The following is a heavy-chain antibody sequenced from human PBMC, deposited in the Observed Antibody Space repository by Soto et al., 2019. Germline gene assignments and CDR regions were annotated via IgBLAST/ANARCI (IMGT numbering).Heavy chain of an antibody. V-gene: IGHV3-30*18. CDR3: VNDLIQNTVTTCGS. D-gene: IGHD4-17*01. CDR2: ISSDGNNK. Sequence: QVQLVESGGGVVQPGRSLRLSCAASGFTFDSYGMHWVRQAPGKGLEWVAVISSDGNNKYYADSVKGRFSIYRDNFNNILYLQMSRLRIEETAVYYCVNDLIQNTVTTCGSWGQGTLVTVSS. CDR1: GFTFDSYG. J-gene: IGHJ5*02.